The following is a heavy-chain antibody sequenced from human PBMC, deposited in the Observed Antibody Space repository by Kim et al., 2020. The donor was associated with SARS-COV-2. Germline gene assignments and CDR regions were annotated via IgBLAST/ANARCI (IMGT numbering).Heavy chain of an antibody. J-gene: IGHJ4*02. CDR1: GFTFSSYW. CDR3: ARRAVDRSGTYYFDY. CDR2: IYSDGSGT. V-gene: IGHV3-74*01. Sequence: GGSLRLSCAASGFTFSSYWMHWVRQAPGKGLVWVSRIYSDGSGTSYADSVKGRFTISRDNAKNTLYLQMNSLRAEDTALYYCARRAVDRSGTYYFDYWGQGTLVTVSS. D-gene: IGHD3-22*01.